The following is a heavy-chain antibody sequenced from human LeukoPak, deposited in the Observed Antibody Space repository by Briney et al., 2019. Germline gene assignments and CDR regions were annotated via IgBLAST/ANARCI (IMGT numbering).Heavy chain of an antibody. CDR2: IYTSGST. J-gene: IGHJ4*02. CDR1: GGSISSYY. Sequence: ASETLSLTCTVSGGSISSYYWSWIRQPAGKGLEWIGRIYTSGSTNYNPSLVPRVTMSLDTSKNQFSLKLRSVTAADTAVYYCVRSLRLYNFDYWGQGTLVTVSS. CDR3: VRSLRLYNFDY. V-gene: IGHV4-4*07.